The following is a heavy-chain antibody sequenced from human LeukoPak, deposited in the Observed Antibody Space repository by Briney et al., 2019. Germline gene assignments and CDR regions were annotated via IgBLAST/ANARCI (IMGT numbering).Heavy chain of an antibody. J-gene: IGHJ5*02. V-gene: IGHV3-74*01. CDR1: GFTFSSYW. D-gene: IGHD3-22*01. CDR3: VRVLSGSWDWFDP. CDR2: INPDGSTT. Sequence: GESLRLSCAASGFTFSSYWIHWVRQAPGKGLEWVSRINPDGSTTTYADSVKGRFTISRDNAKNTVYLQMNSLRAEDTALYHCVRVLSGSWDWFDPWGQGTLVTVSS.